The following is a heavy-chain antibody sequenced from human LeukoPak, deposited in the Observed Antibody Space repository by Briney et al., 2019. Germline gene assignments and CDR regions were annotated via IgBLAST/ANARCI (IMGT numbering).Heavy chain of an antibody. J-gene: IGHJ4*02. CDR2: IYPGDSDT. D-gene: IGHD3-16*01. CDR1: GYSFTSYW. CDR3: ARLGPMITFGGVHNYFDY. V-gene: IGHV5-51*01. Sequence: GVSLKISCKGSGYSFTSYWIAWVRQMPGRGLEWMGIIYPGDSDTRCSPSFQGQVTISAAKSISTAYLQWISLKASDTAMYYCARLGPMITFGGVHNYFDYWGQGTLVTVSS.